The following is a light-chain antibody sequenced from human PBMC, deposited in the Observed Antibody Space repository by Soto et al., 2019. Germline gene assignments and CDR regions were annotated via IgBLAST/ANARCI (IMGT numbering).Light chain of an antibody. J-gene: IGKJ4*01. CDR3: QQRTDWPLT. V-gene: IGKV3-11*01. CDR2: DAS. CDR1: QSVTTC. Sequence: EIVLTQSPVTLSLSPGERATLSCRASQSVTTCLAWYQQKPGQAPRLLIYDASKRAPGIPARFSGSGSGTDFTLTISSLEPEDFAVYYCQQRTDWPLTFGGGTKVEIK.